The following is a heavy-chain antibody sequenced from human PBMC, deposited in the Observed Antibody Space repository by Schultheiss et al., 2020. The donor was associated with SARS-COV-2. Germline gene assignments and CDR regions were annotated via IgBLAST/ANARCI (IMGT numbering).Heavy chain of an antibody. CDR3: ERHFLGRYALDV. Sequence: GGSLRLSCAASGFTFSSYAMHWVRQAPGKGLEWVAVISYDGSNKYYADSVKGRFTISRDNSKNTLYLQMNSLRAEDKAVYYCERHFLGRYALDVWGQGTTVTVSS. D-gene: IGHD3-3*01. CDR1: GFTFSSYA. CDR2: ISYDGSNK. J-gene: IGHJ6*02. V-gene: IGHV3-30*14.